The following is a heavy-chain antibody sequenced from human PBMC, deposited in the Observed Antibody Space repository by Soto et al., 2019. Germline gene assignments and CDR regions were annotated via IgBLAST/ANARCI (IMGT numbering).Heavy chain of an antibody. V-gene: IGHV3-53*01. CDR1: GFTVSNNY. D-gene: IGHD3-10*01. CDR3: GTPPGGGGY. J-gene: IGHJ4*02. CDR2: IYSGGYT. Sequence: EVQLVESGGGLIQPGGSLRLSCAVSGFTVSNNYMSWVRQAPGKGLEGVSVIYSGGYTAYGDSVKGRFTISRDNSKNTHYLQKKCLGPGDRAFFYGGTPPGGGGYWGQGTLVTVSS.